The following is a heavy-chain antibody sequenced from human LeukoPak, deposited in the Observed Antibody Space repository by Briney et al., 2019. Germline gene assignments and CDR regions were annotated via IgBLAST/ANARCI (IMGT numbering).Heavy chain of an antibody. J-gene: IGHJ4*02. CDR1: GFTFSSYE. CDR3: ARDCTNGVCYFPYYFDS. CDR2: ISTSGSTI. V-gene: IGHV3-48*03. D-gene: IGHD2-8*01. Sequence: GGSLRLSCAASGFTFSSYEMNWVRRAPGKGLEWVSYISTSGSTIYYADSVKGRFTISRDDAKNSLYLQMNSLRAEDTAVYYCARDCTNGVCYFPYYFDSWGQGTLVTVSS.